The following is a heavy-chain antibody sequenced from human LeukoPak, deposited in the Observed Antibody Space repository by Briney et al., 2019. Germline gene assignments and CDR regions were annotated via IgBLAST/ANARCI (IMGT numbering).Heavy chain of an antibody. D-gene: IGHD3-22*01. CDR2: IYHSGST. CDR1: GGSISSSNW. J-gene: IGHJ4*02. Sequence: SGTLSLTCAVSGGSISSSNWWSWVRQPPGKGLEWIGEIYHSGSTNYNPSLKSRVTISVDKSKNQFSLKLSSVTAADTAVYYCARLHYYDSRGYFNDDYWGQGTLVTVSS. V-gene: IGHV4-4*02. CDR3: ARLHYYDSRGYFNDDY.